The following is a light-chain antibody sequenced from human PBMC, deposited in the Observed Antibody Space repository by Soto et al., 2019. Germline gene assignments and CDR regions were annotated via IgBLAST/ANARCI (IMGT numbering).Light chain of an antibody. CDR3: QQYSSYSS. J-gene: IGKJ2*01. CDR1: QSISGW. CDR2: DAS. V-gene: IGKV1-5*01. Sequence: DIQMTQSPSTLSASVRDRVTITCRASQSISGWLAWYQQKPGKAPNLLISDASSLESGVPSRFSGSGSGTEFPLTISGLQPDDFATYYCQQYSSYSSFGQGTKLEIK.